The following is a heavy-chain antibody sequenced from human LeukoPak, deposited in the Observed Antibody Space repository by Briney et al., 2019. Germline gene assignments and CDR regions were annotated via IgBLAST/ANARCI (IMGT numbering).Heavy chain of an antibody. V-gene: IGHV4-39*01. D-gene: IGHD3-10*01. CDR1: GGSISSNSYY. Sequence: SETLSLTCTVSGGSISSNSYYWGWIRQSPGKGLEWIGSIYYSGSTYYNPSLKSRVTISVDTSKNQFSLKLSSVTAADTAMYYCARNRYYYGSGSYGVPNWFDPWGQGTLVTVSS. CDR3: ARNRYYYGSGSYGVPNWFDP. CDR2: IYYSGST. J-gene: IGHJ5*02.